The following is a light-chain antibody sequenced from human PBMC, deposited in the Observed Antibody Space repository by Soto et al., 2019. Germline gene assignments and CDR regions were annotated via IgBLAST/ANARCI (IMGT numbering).Light chain of an antibody. Sequence: EFMLTQSPGTLSLSTGERATLSCRASQTVRNNYLAWYQQKPGQAPRLLIYDASSRATGIPDRFSGGGSGTDFTLTISRLEPEDFAVYYCQQYNIWPLWTFGQGTKVDI. J-gene: IGKJ1*01. CDR2: DAS. CDR3: QQYNIWPLWT. V-gene: IGKV3-20*01. CDR1: QTVRNNY.